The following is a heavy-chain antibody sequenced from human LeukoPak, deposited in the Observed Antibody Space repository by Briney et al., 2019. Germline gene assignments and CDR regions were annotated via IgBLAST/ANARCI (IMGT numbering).Heavy chain of an antibody. Sequence: SETLSLTCTVSGGSISSYYWTWIRQPAGKGLEWIGRIYTSGSTNYNPSLKSRVTISVDTSKNQFSLKLSSVTAADTAVYYCARDLKDIVATIYFDYWGQGTLVTVSS. CDR2: IYTSGST. V-gene: IGHV4-4*07. D-gene: IGHD5-12*01. CDR1: GGSISSYY. J-gene: IGHJ4*02. CDR3: ARDLKDIVATIYFDY.